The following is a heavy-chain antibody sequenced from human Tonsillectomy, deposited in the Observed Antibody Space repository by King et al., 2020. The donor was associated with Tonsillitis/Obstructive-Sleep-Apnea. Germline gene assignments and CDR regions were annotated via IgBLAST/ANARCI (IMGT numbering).Heavy chain of an antibody. D-gene: IGHD3-3*01. V-gene: IGHV4-59*01. CDR1: GDSINSYY. CDR2: ISYSGNT. CDR3: AGSKGSGSYFDY. J-gene: IGHJ4*02. Sequence: VQLQESGPGLVKPSETLSLTCTVSGDSINSYYWSWIRQPPGKGLEWIGYISYSGNTNYNPSLKSRVTISIDTSKNQFSLKLRSVTAADTPVYYCAGSKGSGSYFDYWGQGTLVTVSS.